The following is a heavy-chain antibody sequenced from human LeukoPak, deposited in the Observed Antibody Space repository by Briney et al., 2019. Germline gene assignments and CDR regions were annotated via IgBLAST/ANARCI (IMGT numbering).Heavy chain of an antibody. Sequence: SVKVSCKASGGTFSSYAISWVRQAPGQGLEWMGGIIPILGTANYAQKFQGRVTITADKSTSTAYMELSSLRSEDTAVYYCARPSNPLDCSSTSCYFDYWGQGTLVTVSS. CDR3: ARPSNPLDCSSTSCYFDY. CDR2: IIPILGTA. J-gene: IGHJ4*02. V-gene: IGHV1-69*10. D-gene: IGHD2-2*01. CDR1: GGTFSSYA.